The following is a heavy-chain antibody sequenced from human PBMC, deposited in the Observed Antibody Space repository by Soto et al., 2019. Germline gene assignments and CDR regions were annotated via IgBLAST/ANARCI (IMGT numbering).Heavy chain of an antibody. CDR1: GYTFTSYG. Sequence: QVQLVQSGAEVKKPGASVKVSCKASGYTFTSYGISWVRQAPGQGLEWMGWISAYNGNTNYAQKLQGRVTMTTDTSTSTAYMELRSLRSDDTAVXXXXXTQTSLYSSSWYYXXYWGQGTLVTXSS. CDR3: XXTQTSLYSSSWYYXXY. J-gene: IGHJ4*02. CDR2: ISAYNGNT. D-gene: IGHD6-13*01. V-gene: IGHV1-18*01.